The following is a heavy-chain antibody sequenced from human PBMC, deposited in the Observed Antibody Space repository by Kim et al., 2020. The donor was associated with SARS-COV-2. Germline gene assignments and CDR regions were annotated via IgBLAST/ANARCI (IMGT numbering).Heavy chain of an antibody. D-gene: IGHD4-17*01. Sequence: HSGRTNDHPSLKSRVTISVDTSKNQFSLNLSSVTAADTAVYYCARGYKATVGYWGQGTLVTVSS. V-gene: IGHV4-34*01. CDR2: HSGRT. J-gene: IGHJ4*02. CDR3: ARGYKATVGY.